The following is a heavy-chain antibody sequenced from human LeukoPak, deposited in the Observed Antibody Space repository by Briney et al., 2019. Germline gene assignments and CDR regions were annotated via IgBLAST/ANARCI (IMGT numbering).Heavy chain of an antibody. Sequence: PGTSLRLSCAASGFTFSTYGMHWVRQAPGKGLEWVAVVSFDGSNKYYGDSVKGRFTISRDNSKNTLYLQMNSLRAEDTAVYYCARDRRLRWPPDAFDIWGQGTMVTVSS. CDR3: ARDRRLRWPPDAFDI. V-gene: IGHV3-30*03. D-gene: IGHD4-23*01. CDR2: VSFDGSNK. J-gene: IGHJ3*02. CDR1: GFTFSTYG.